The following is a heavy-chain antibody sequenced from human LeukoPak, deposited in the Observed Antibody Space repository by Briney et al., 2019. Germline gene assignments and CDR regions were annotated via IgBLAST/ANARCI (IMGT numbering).Heavy chain of an antibody. CDR3: ARGPGSSGGAYVGDY. J-gene: IGHJ4*01. CDR2: IEGGGWRI. Sequence: GGSLRLSCAPAGFTFSNHWMHCVRQVPGKGLVWVARIEGGGWRIIHADFVKGRFSISRGNAKSTLYLQMNSLRAEDTAVYYCARGPGSSGGAYVGDYWGHGTLVTVSS. CDR1: GFTFSNHW. D-gene: IGHD3-22*01. V-gene: IGHV3-74*01.